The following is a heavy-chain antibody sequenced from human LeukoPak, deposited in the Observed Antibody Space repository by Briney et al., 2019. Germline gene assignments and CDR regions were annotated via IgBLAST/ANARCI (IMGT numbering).Heavy chain of an antibody. CDR3: ASSRDWYYGSGSSTFDY. J-gene: IGHJ4*02. D-gene: IGHD3-10*01. V-gene: IGHV4-34*01. Sequence: SETLSLTCAVYGGSFSGYYWSWIRQPPGKGLEWIREINHSGSTNYNPSLKSRVTISVDTSKNQFSLKLSSVTAADTAVYYCASSRDWYYGSGSSTFDYWGQGTLVTVSS. CDR2: INHSGST. CDR1: GGSFSGYY.